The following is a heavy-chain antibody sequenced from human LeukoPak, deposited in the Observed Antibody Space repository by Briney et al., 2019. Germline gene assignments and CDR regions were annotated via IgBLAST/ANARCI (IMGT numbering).Heavy chain of an antibody. D-gene: IGHD6-19*01. CDR3: ARQVRVSSGWYSDY. Sequence: GASVKVSCKASGHTFTGYYMHWVRQAPGQGLEWMGRINPNSGGTNYAQKFQGRVTMTRDTSISTAYMELSRLRSDDTAVYYCARQVRVSSGWYSDYWGQGTLVTVSS. J-gene: IGHJ4*02. V-gene: IGHV1-2*06. CDR1: GHTFTGYY. CDR2: INPNSGGT.